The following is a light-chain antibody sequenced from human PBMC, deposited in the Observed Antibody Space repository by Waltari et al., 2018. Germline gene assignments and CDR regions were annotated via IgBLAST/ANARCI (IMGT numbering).Light chain of an antibody. Sequence: DIVMTQSPDSLAVSLGERAPIHCKSSQSVLYNSNDKNYLAWYQQKPGQPPELLIYWASTRESGVPDRFSGSGSGTDFTLTISSLQAEDVAVYYCQQYYRSRTFGQGTKVEIK. CDR2: WAS. V-gene: IGKV4-1*01. J-gene: IGKJ1*01. CDR3: QQYYRSRT. CDR1: QSVLYNSNDKNY.